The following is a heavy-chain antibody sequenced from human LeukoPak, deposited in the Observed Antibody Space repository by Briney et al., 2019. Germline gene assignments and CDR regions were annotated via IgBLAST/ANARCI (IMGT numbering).Heavy chain of an antibody. V-gene: IGHV3-21*01. CDR1: GFSFSSYS. J-gene: IGHJ4*02. CDR3: AREERGLWFGESYYFDY. CDR2: ISMSNFYI. D-gene: IGHD3-10*01. Sequence: GGSLRLSCVASGFSFSSYSMNWVRQAPGKGLEWVASISMSNFYIYYADSVKGRFTISRDNAKNSLYLQMNSLRAEDTAAYYCAREERGLWFGESYYFDYWGQGTLVTVSS.